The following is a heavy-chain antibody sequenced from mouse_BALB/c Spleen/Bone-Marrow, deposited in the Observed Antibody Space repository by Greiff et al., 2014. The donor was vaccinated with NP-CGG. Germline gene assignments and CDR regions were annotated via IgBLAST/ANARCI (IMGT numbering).Heavy chain of an antibody. Sequence: VQLVESGAKLVRPGVSVKISCKGSGYTFTDHAIHWVKRSHAKSLEWIGVISGYYGDAIYNQKFKGKATMTVDKSSSTAYMELARLTSEDSAIYYCARSGKVRNAMDCWGQGTSVTVSS. CDR2: ISGYYGDA. J-gene: IGHJ4*01. CDR1: GYTFTDHA. V-gene: IGHV1S137*01. CDR3: ARSGKVRNAMDC. D-gene: IGHD2-14*01.